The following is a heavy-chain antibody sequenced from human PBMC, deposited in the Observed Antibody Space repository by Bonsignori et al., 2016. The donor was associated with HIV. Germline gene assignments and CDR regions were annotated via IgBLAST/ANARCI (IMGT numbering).Heavy chain of an antibody. V-gene: IGHV4-59*01. J-gene: IGHJ3*02. D-gene: IGHD1-26*01. CDR2: IYYSGST. CDR3: AREGESHAFDI. Sequence: PGKGLEWIGYIYYSGSTNYNPSLKSRVTISVDTSKNQFSLKLSSVTAADTAVYYCAREGESHAFDIWGQGTMVTVSS.